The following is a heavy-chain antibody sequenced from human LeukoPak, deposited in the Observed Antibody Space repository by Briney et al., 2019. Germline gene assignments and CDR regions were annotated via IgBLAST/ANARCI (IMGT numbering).Heavy chain of an antibody. CDR3: ARRNDYGCDY. CDR2: INHSGST. CDR1: GGSFSGYY. J-gene: IGHJ4*02. V-gene: IGHV4-34*01. D-gene: IGHD4-17*01. Sequence: SETLSLTCAVYGGSFSGYYWSLIRQPPGKGLEWIGEINHSGSTNYDPSLKSRVTISVDTSKNQFSLKLSSVTAADTAVYYCARRNDYGCDYWGQGTLVTVSS.